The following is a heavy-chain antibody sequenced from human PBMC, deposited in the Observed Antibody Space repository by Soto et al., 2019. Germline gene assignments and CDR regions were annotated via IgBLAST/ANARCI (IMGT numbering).Heavy chain of an antibody. CDR1: GGTFSSYA. J-gene: IGHJ6*02. CDR3: AKSERVYNWNGSPYYYYGMDV. CDR2: IIPIFGTA. V-gene: IGHV1-69*13. D-gene: IGHD1-1*01. Sequence: SVKVSCKASGGTFSSYAISWVRQAPGQGLEWMGGIIPIFGTANYAQKFQGRVTITADESTSTAYMELSSLRSEDTAVYYCAKSERVYNWNGSPYYYYGMDVWGQGTTVTVSS.